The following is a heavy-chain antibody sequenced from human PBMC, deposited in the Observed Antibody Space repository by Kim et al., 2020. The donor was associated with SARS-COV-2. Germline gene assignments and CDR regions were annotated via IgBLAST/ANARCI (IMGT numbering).Heavy chain of an antibody. CDR3: ARVRLFSNSAFDI. J-gene: IGHJ3*02. CDR1: GFSFSTYS. V-gene: IGHV3-48*02. D-gene: IGHD2-21*01. CDR2: ISSSSSTI. Sequence: GGSLRLSCAASGFSFSTYSMNWVRQAPGKGLEWVSYISSSSSTIYYADSVKGRFTISRDNAKNSLYLQMNSLRDEDTAVYYCARVRLFSNSAFDIWGQGTMVTVSS.